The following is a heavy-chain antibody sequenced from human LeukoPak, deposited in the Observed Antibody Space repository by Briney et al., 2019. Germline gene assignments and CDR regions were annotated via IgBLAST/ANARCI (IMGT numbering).Heavy chain of an antibody. CDR3: ARGEPLSWGLGMGYFDL. V-gene: IGHV1-2*02. CDR1: GYTFTSYG. Sequence: GASVKVSCKASGYTFTSYGISWVRQAPGQGLEYMGWINPNSGATKYAQKFQGRVIVTRDTSISTAYMELGRLTSDDTAVYYCARGEPLSWGLGMGYFDLWGRGTLLTVSS. D-gene: IGHD7-27*01. J-gene: IGHJ2*01. CDR2: INPNSGAT.